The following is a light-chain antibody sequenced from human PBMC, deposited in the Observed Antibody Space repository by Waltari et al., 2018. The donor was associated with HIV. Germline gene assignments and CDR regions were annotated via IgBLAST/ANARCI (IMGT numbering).Light chain of an antibody. Sequence: DIVMTQSPDSLVVSLAERATINCKSSQSVLYSSNNKNYLAWYQQKPGQPPKLLISWASTRESGVPDRFSDSGSGTDFTLTISSLQAEDVAVYYCQQYYDTPWTFGQGTKVEIK. CDR3: QQYYDTPWT. J-gene: IGKJ1*01. CDR1: QSVLYSSNNKNY. CDR2: WAS. V-gene: IGKV4-1*01.